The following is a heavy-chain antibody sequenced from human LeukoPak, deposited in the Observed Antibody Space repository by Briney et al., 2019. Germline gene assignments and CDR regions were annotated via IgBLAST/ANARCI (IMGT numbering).Heavy chain of an antibody. J-gene: IGHJ4*02. D-gene: IGHD3-10*01. CDR2: VNLQGST. CDR1: GGSISNTNW. Sequence: SETLSLTCGVSGGSISNTNWWTWVRQPPGKGLEWIGEVNLQGSTNYNPSLKSRVAISVDKSENHISLKLTSVTAADTAVYYCASLYYYGSGSYNAFNWGQGTLVTVSS. V-gene: IGHV4-4*02. CDR3: ASLYYYGSGSYNAFN.